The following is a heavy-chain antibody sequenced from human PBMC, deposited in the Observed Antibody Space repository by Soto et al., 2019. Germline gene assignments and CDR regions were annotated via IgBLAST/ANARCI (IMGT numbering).Heavy chain of an antibody. V-gene: IGHV4-30-2*01. D-gene: IGHD3-22*01. CDR3: ARGGGYYDSSGYYGADAFDI. CDR2: IYHSGST. Sequence: QLQLQESGSGLVKPSQTLSLTCAVSGGSISSGGYSWSWIRQPPGKGLEWIGYIYHSGSTYYNPSLKSRVTISVDRSKNQFSLKLSSVPAADTAVYYCARGGGYYDSSGYYGADAFDIWGQGTMVTVSS. CDR1: GGSISSGGYS. J-gene: IGHJ3*02.